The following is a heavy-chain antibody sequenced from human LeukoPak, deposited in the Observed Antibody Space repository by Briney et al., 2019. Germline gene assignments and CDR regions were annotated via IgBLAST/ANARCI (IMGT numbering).Heavy chain of an antibody. CDR1: GYTFTNYY. D-gene: IGHD3-9*01. V-gene: IGHV1-46*01. CDR3: ARRPSKYYDILTGYYRSEFDY. CDR2: INPSVGST. J-gene: IGHJ4*02. Sequence: ASVKVSCKASGYTFTNYYIHWVRQAPGQGLEWMGIINPSVGSTSYAQKFQGRVTMTRNTSISTAYMELRSLRSEDTAVYYCARRPSKYYDILTGYYRSEFDYWGQGTLVTVSS.